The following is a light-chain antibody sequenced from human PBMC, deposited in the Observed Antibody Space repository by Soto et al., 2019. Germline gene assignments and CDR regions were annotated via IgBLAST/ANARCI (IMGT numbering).Light chain of an antibody. J-gene: IGKJ2*01. CDR3: QQYYNWPPYT. V-gene: IGKV3-15*01. Sequence: EVVMTQSPGTLSVSPGERATLSCRASQSISSNLAWYQQKPGRAPRLLIYGVSTRATGISDRFSGSGSETEFTLTISSLQSEDFAVYYCQQYYNWPPYTFGQGTKVDIK. CDR2: GVS. CDR1: QSISSN.